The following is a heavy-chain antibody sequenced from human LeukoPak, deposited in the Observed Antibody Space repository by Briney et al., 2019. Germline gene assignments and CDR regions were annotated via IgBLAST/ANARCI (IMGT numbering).Heavy chain of an antibody. CDR1: GYIFTSYT. J-gene: IGHJ4*02. D-gene: IGHD6-13*01. Sequence: ASVKASCKASGYIFTSYTIHWVRQAPGQRLEWMGWINAGNGNTKYSQKFQDRVTITRDTSASTAYMELSSLRSEDTAVYYCARVYSSSWAFDYWGQGTLVTVSS. CDR2: INAGNGNT. CDR3: ARVYSSSWAFDY. V-gene: IGHV1-3*01.